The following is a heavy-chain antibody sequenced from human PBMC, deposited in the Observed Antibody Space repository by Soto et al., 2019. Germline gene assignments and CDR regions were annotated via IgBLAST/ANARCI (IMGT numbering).Heavy chain of an antibody. D-gene: IGHD6-13*01. CDR3: ARGLAAGDY. Sequence: QVQLVQSGAEVKNPGASVKVSCKASGYTFTNYYIHWVRQAPGQGLEWMAIINPNGGSTNYAPKFQGRVTLARDTFTSTVYMELSSLRSEDTAIYYCARGLAAGDYWGQGTLVTVSS. V-gene: IGHV1-46*01. CDR1: GYTFTNYY. J-gene: IGHJ4*02. CDR2: INPNGGST.